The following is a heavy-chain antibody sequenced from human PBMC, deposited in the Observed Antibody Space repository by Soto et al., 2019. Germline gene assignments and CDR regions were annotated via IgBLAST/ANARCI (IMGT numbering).Heavy chain of an antibody. V-gene: IGHV3-30*18. CDR2: ISYDGSNK. CDR3: AKDRKIAAAGYGMDV. D-gene: IGHD6-13*01. CDR1: GFTFSSYG. Sequence: QVPLVESGGGVVQPGRSLRLSCAASGFTFSSYGMHWVRQAPGKGLEWVAVISYDGSNKYYADSVKGRFTISRDNSKNTLYLQMNSLRAEDTAVYYCAKDRKIAAAGYGMDVWGQGTTVTVSS. J-gene: IGHJ6*02.